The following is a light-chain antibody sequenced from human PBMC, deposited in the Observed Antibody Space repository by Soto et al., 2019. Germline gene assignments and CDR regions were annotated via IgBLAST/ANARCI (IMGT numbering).Light chain of an antibody. V-gene: IGKV4-1*01. CDR2: GAS. J-gene: IGKJ5*01. CDR3: QQYYSSSIT. Sequence: DVVMTQSPDSLTVSLGERATIDSRSSQSVLNSANNKNYLAWYQQKPGQSPNLLIYGASSRESGVPDRFSGSGSGTDFTLTITGLQAADVAVYYCQQYYSSSITFGQGTRLEIK. CDR1: QSVLNSANNKNY.